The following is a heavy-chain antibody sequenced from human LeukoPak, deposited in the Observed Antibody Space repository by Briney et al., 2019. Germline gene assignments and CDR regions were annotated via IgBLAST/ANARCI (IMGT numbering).Heavy chain of an antibody. D-gene: IGHD3-3*01. CDR1: GYTFTSYG. J-gene: IGHJ4*02. Sequence: ASVKVSCKAAGYTFTSYGISWVRQAPGQGLEWMGWISAYNGNTNYAQKLQGRVTMTTDTSTSTAYMELRSLISDDTAVYYCARDYYDFWSGMTLGYWGQGTLVTVSS. CDR2: ISAYNGNT. CDR3: ARDYYDFWSGMTLGY. V-gene: IGHV1-18*01.